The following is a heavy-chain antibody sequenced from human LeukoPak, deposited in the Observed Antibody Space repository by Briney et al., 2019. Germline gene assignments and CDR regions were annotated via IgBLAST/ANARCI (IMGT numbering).Heavy chain of an antibody. D-gene: IGHD1-26*01. V-gene: IGHV3-23*01. CDR2: ISGSGGST. CDR3: ANNGGSYYYGMDV. J-gene: IGHJ6*02. Sequence: TGGSLRLSCAASGFTFSSYAMSWVRQAPGKGLEWASAISGSGGSTYYADSVKGRFTISRDNSKNTLYLQMNSLRAEDTAVYYCANNGGSYYYGMDVWGQGTTVTVSS. CDR1: GFTFSSYA.